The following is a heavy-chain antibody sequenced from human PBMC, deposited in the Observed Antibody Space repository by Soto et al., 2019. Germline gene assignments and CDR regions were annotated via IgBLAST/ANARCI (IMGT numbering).Heavy chain of an antibody. Sequence: SETLSLTCTVSGGSVSSGSYYWSWIRQPPGKGLEWIGYIYYSGSTNYNPSLKSRVTISVDTSKNQFSLKLSSVTAADTAVYYCARASYYDILTGRRWPWLDPWGQGTLVTVSS. CDR2: IYYSGST. D-gene: IGHD3-9*01. V-gene: IGHV4-61*01. J-gene: IGHJ5*02. CDR3: ARASYYDILTGRRWPWLDP. CDR1: GGSVSSGSYY.